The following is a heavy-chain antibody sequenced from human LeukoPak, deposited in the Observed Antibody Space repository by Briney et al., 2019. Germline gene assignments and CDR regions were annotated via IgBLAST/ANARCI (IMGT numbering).Heavy chain of an antibody. Sequence: SVKVSCTASGGTFSTYAISWVRQAPGRGLEWMGGIIPIFGTANYAQKFQGRVTITADESTSTAYMELSSLRSEDTAVYYCASTLKKGDYYYYYGMDVWGQGTTVTVSS. CDR3: ASTLKKGDYYYYYGMDV. J-gene: IGHJ6*02. CDR2: IIPIFGTA. CDR1: GGTFSTYA. V-gene: IGHV1-69*13.